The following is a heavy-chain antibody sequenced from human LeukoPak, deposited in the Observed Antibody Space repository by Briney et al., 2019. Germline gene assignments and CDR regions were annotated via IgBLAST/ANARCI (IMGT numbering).Heavy chain of an antibody. CDR3: AKSRFPYYYDSSGSYYDY. CDR1: GFTFSSYA. D-gene: IGHD3-22*01. CDR2: ISWSGGIT. J-gene: IGHJ4*02. V-gene: IGHV3-23*01. Sequence: GGSLRLSCAASGFTFSSYAMSWVPQAPGKGLEWVSAISWSGGITYYADSVKGRFTIYRDNSKNTLYLQMNSLRAEDTAVYYCAKSRFPYYYDSSGSYYDYWGQGTLVTVSS.